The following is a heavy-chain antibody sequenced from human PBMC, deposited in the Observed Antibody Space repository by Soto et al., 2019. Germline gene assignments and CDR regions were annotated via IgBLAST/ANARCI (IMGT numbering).Heavy chain of an antibody. J-gene: IGHJ4*02. Sequence: VASVKVSCKASGGTFSSYAISWVRQAPGQGLEWMGGIVPVFGRPNYAQRFRGRLTITADESTSTGYMELISLRSDDTAVYYCAREGSGYNFWGQGTQVTV. V-gene: IGHV1-69*13. CDR3: AREGSGYNF. CDR1: GGTFSSYA. CDR2: IVPVFGRP. D-gene: IGHD5-12*01.